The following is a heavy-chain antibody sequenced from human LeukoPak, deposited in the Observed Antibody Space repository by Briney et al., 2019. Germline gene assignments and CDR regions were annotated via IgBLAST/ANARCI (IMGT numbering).Heavy chain of an antibody. J-gene: IGHJ4*02. CDR2: ISGFNDNT. V-gene: IGHV1-18*01. D-gene: IGHD2-2*01. Sequence: ASVKVSCKTSGYFFSHYGISWVRQAPEQGPEWLGWISGFNDNTNYAQRVQGRVTMTTDTATSTAYMELRSLRSDDTAVYYCARDQCSSTSCYVGVGIFDYWGQGTLVTVSS. CDR1: GYFFSHYG. CDR3: ARDQCSSTSCYVGVGIFDY.